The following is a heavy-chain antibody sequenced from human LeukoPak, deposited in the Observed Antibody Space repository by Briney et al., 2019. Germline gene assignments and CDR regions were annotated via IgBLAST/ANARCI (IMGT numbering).Heavy chain of an antibody. V-gene: IGHV1-46*01. J-gene: IGHJ5*02. Sequence: ASVKVSCKASGYSFSSYYMHWVRQAPGQGLEWMGIINPSDGSTSSPQKFQDRLTMTRDTSTSTVYMELSSLRSEDTAVYYCARDCVPSGWVSPVNWFGPWGQGTLVTVSS. CDR1: GYSFSSYY. CDR2: INPSDGST. D-gene: IGHD6-19*01. CDR3: ARDCVPSGWVSPVNWFGP.